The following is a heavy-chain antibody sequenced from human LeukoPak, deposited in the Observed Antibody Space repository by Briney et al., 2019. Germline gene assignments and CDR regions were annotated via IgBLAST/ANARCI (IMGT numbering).Heavy chain of an antibody. Sequence: ASVKVSCKASGYTFTDFYIHWVRQAPGQGLEWMGWINPNSGGTNYAQKFQGRVTMTGDTSIRTAYMELSRLRSDDTAVYYCARRVGSAWLYYFDYWGQGILVTVSS. J-gene: IGHJ4*02. D-gene: IGHD6-19*01. CDR3: ARRVGSAWLYYFDY. V-gene: IGHV1-2*02. CDR1: GYTFTDFY. CDR2: INPNSGGT.